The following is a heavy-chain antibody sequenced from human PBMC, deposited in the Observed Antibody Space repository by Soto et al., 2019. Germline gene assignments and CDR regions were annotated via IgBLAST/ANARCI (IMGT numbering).Heavy chain of an antibody. CDR2: TNHSGST. CDR3: ARGPGSGWGQKYYFDY. J-gene: IGHJ4*02. V-gene: IGHV4-34*01. Sequence: SETLSLTCAVYGGSFSGYYWSWIRQPPGKGLEWIGETNHSGSTNYNPSLKSRVTISVDTSKNQFSLKLSSVTAADTAVYYCARGPGSGWGQKYYFDYWGQGTPVTVSS. D-gene: IGHD6-19*01. CDR1: GGSFSGYY.